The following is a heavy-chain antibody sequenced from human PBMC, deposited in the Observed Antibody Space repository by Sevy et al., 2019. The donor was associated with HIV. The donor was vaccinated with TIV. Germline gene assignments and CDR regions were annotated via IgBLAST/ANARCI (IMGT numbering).Heavy chain of an antibody. CDR1: GFTFSSYA. D-gene: IGHD6-19*01. Sequence: GGSLRLSCAASGFTFSSYAMHWVRQAPGKGLEWVAVISFDGSNKYYADSVKGRITISRDNSKNTLYLQMNSLGAEDTAVYYCARGKGIAVASEGYFDYWGQGTLVTVSS. CDR2: ISFDGSNK. CDR3: ARGKGIAVASEGYFDY. V-gene: IGHV3-30-3*01. J-gene: IGHJ4*02.